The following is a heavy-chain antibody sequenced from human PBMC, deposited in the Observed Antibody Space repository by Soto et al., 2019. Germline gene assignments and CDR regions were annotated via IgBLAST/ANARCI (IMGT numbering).Heavy chain of an antibody. CDR3: ARVAYDSSGYYSSWYFDL. Sequence: QVQLQESGPGLVKPSQTLSLTCTVSGGSISSGGYYWSWIRQHPGKGLEWIGYIYYSGSTYYNPSLKSRVIISVDTSKNQFSLKLSSVTAADTAVYYCARVAYDSSGYYSSWYFDLWGRGTLVTVSS. CDR2: IYYSGST. J-gene: IGHJ2*01. D-gene: IGHD3-22*01. V-gene: IGHV4-31*03. CDR1: GGSISSGGYY.